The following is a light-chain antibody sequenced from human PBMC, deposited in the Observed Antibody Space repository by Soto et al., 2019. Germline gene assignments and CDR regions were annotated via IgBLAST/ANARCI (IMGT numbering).Light chain of an antibody. CDR2: RNN. J-gene: IGLJ1*01. CDR3: ATWDDSLNGFDV. CDR1: TSSIGSNY. V-gene: IGLV1-47*01. Sequence: QAVVTQPPSASGTPGQGVTISCSGSTSSIGSNYVYWYQQLPGTAPKLLIYRNNQRPSGVPDRFSGSKSGTSASLAISGLRSDDEADYFCATWDDSLNGFDVFGTGTKLTVL.